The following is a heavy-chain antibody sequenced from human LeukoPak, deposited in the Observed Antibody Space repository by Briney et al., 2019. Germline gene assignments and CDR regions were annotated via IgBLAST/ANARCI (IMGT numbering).Heavy chain of an antibody. D-gene: IGHD3-22*01. CDR1: GGSISSGGYS. CDR2: IYHSGST. J-gene: IGHJ4*02. V-gene: IGHV4-30-2*01. CDR3: AREALVSGYYLRYFDY. Sequence: SETLSLTCAVSGGSISSGGYSWSWLRQPPGTGLEWIGYIYHSGSTYYNPSLKSRVTISVDRSKNQFSLKLSSVTAADTAVYYCAREALVSGYYLRYFDYWGQGTLVTVSS.